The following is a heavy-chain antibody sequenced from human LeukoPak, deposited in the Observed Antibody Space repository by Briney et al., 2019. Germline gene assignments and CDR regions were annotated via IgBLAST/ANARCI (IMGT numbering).Heavy chain of an antibody. V-gene: IGHV4-4*07. J-gene: IGHJ4*02. CDR1: GDSISNNY. CDR2: IYSSGST. D-gene: IGHD6-13*01. CDR3: ARFGAAAGIDY. Sequence: PSETLSLTCTVSGDSISNNYWSWIRQPAGKGLEWIGRIYSSGSTNYNPSLRNRVTMSLDTSKNEFSLKLSSVTAADTAVYYCARFGAAAGIDYWGQGTLVTVSS.